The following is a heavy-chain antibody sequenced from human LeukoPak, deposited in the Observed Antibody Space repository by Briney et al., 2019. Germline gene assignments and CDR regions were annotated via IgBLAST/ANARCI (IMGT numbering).Heavy chain of an antibody. V-gene: IGHV3-49*04. J-gene: IGHJ3*02. CDR2: IRSKAYGGTT. Sequence: GGSLRLSCTASGFTFGDYAMSWVRQAPGKGLEWVGFIRSKAYGGTTEYAASVKGRFTISRDDSKSIAYLQMNSLKTEDTAVYYCTRMTCSSTSCYQDAFHIWGQGTMVTVSS. CDR1: GFTFGDYA. D-gene: IGHD2-2*01. CDR3: TRMTCSSTSCYQDAFHI.